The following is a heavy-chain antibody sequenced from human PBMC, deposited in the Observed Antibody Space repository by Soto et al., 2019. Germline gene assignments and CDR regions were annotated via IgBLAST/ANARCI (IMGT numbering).Heavy chain of an antibody. CDR2: ISSDRSNK. J-gene: IGHJ4*02. V-gene: IGHV3-30*18. CDR1: GFTFSSYA. CDR3: AKDSYTAMVTVRFDY. Sequence: GGSLRLSCADSGFTFSSYAMHLVRQAPGKGLDWVAVISSDRSNKYYADSVKGRFTISRDNSKNTLYLQMNSLRAEDTAVYYCAKDSYTAMVTVRFDYWGQGTMVPVSS. D-gene: IGHD5-18*01.